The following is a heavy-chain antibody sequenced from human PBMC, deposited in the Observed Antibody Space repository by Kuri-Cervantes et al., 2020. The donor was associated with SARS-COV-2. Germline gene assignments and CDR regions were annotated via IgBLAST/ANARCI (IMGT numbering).Heavy chain of an antibody. CDR2: IGTGGDT. D-gene: IGHD2-15*01. CDR3: AKGLEVVAAKEFDY. CDR1: GFAFSSYA. Sequence: GGSLRLSCAASGFAFSSYALHWVRRAPGKGLEWVSAIGTGGDTYYADSVMGRFTISRDNAKNSLYLQMNSLRAEDTALYYCAKGLEVVAAKEFDYWGQGTLVTVSS. J-gene: IGHJ4*02. V-gene: IGHV3-47*02.